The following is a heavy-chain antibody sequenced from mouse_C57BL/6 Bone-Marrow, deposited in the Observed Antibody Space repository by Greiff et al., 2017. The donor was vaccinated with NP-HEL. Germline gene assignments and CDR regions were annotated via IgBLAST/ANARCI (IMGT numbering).Heavy chain of an antibody. Sequence: VQLQQSGAELVRPGASVKLSCTASGFNIKDDYMHWVKQRPEQGLEWIGWIDPENGDTEYASKFQGKATITADTPSNTAYLQLSSLTSEDTAVYYCIGTAQAAFAYWGQGTLVTVSA. CDR1: GFNIKDDY. J-gene: IGHJ3*01. V-gene: IGHV14-4*01. D-gene: IGHD3-2*02. CDR2: IDPENGDT. CDR3: IGTAQAAFAY.